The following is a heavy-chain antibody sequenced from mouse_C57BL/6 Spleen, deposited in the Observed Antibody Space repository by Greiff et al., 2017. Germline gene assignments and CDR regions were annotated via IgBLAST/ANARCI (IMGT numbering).Heavy chain of an antibody. CDR3: ASTGAWAMDY. J-gene: IGHJ4*01. CDR2: INYDGSST. Sequence: EVQRVESEGGLVQPGSSMKLSCTASGFTFSDYYMAWVRQVPEKGLEWVANINYDGSSTYYLDSLKSRFIISRDNAKNILYLQMSSLKSEDTATYYCASTGAWAMDYWGQGTSVTVSS. V-gene: IGHV5-16*01. CDR1: GFTFSDYY.